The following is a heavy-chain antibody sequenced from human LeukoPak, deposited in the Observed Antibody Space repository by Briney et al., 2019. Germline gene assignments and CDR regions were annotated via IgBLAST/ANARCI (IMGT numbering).Heavy chain of an antibody. CDR2: INGNGAST. J-gene: IGHJ4*02. CDR3: AKDQGYSYYYLDY. CDR1: GFTFNTHA. V-gene: IGHV3-23*01. D-gene: IGHD5-18*01. Sequence: GGSLRLSCAASGFTFNTHAMSRVRQAPGKGLEWVSGINGNGASTYYSDSVKGRFTISRDNSKNTLYLQMSSLRAEDTAVYYCAKDQGYSYYYLDYWGQGTLVTVSS.